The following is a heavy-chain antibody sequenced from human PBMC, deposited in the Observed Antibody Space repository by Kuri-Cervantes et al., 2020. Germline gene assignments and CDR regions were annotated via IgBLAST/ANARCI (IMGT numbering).Heavy chain of an antibody. Sequence: LSLTCAASRFTFSSYAMHWVRQAPGKGLEWVAVISYDGSNKYYADSVKGRFTISRDNSKNTLYLQMNSLRAEDTAVYYCARANAGSSGWYRLKFEYYFDYWGQGTLVTVSS. D-gene: IGHD6-19*01. CDR2: ISYDGSNK. J-gene: IGHJ4*02. CDR1: RFTFSSYA. CDR3: ARANAGSSGWYRLKFEYYFDY. V-gene: IGHV3-30-3*01.